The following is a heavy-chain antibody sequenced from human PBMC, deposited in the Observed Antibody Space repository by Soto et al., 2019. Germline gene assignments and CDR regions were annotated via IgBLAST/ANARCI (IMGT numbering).Heavy chain of an antibody. CDR3: ARYSSDWFQTEGRDV. CDR1: GGSTSTYY. CDR2: IDTSGNT. J-gene: IGHJ6*02. Sequence: ASETLSLTCTVSGGSTSTYYWSWIRQPAGKGLEWIGRIDTSGNTNYNPSLKSRVTMSVDTSKKQFSLKLTSVTAADTAVYYCARYSSDWFQTEGRDVWGLGTTVTVAS. D-gene: IGHD6-13*01. V-gene: IGHV4-4*07.